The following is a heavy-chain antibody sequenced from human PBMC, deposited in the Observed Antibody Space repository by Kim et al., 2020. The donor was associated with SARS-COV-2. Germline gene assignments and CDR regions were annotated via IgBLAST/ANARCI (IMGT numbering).Heavy chain of an antibody. CDR3: AKSIAAAVDY. CDR2: ST. J-gene: IGHJ4*02. Sequence: STYYADSVKGRFTISRDKSKNTLYLQMNSLRAEDTAVYYCAKSIAAAVDYGGQGPLVTVSS. D-gene: IGHD6-25*01. V-gene: IGHV3-23*01.